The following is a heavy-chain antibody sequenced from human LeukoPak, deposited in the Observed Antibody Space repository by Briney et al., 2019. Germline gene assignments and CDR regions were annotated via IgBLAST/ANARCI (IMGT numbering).Heavy chain of an antibody. CDR1: GESLSDFH. CDR2: INHSGST. J-gene: IGHJ4*02. V-gene: IGHV4-34*01. D-gene: IGHD6-6*01. CDR3: ATAARPSFDY. Sequence: SETLSLTCAVYGESLSDFHWSWIRQPPGKGLEWIGEINHSGSTNYKPSLKSRVVISIDTSKNQFSLKLTSLTAADTAVYYCATAARPSFDYWGQGTLVTVSS.